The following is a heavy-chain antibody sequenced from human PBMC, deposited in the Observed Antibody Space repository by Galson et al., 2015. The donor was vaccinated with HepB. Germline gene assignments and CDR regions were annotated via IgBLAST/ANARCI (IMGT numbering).Heavy chain of an antibody. CDR3: ARRSVEGHMDV. CDR2: ISGRTTTT. CDR1: GFTFSDYA. Sequence: SLRLSCASSGFTFSDYALRWVRQAPGKGLEWVSAISGRTTTTVYADSVKGRFTISRDNARNTVYLHMNSLRVEDTALYFCARRSVEGHMDVWGKGTTVTVSS. V-gene: IGHV3-23*01. J-gene: IGHJ6*03. D-gene: IGHD3-3*01.